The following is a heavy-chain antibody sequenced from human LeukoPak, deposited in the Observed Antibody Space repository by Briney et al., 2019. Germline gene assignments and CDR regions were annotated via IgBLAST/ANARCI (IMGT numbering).Heavy chain of an antibody. V-gene: IGHV4-59*10. J-gene: IGHJ4*02. CDR3: ARGGYSYGYEGLNY. Sequence: PSETLSLTCAVYGGSFSGYYWSWIRQPAGKGLEWIGRIYTSGSTNYNPSLKSRVTMSVDTSKNQFSLKLSSVTAADTAVYYCARGGYSYGYEGLNYWGQGTLVTVSS. D-gene: IGHD5-18*01. CDR1: GGSFSGYY. CDR2: IYTSGST.